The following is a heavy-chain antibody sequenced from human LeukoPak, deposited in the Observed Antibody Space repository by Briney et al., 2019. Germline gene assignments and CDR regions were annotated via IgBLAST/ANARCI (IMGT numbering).Heavy chain of an antibody. CDR3: ARDDSCSGDKCVSLGGFDV. D-gene: IGHD3-16*01. Sequence: ASVKVSYKASGYSFKNYGMTWVRQAPGQEREWMGWVNSATGSTVSAQAFQGRVALTTDTSTNTIHMELRSLTSDDTAVYFCARDDSCSGDKCVSLGGFDVWGQGTTVIVSS. CDR2: VNSATGST. CDR1: GYSFKNYG. J-gene: IGHJ3*01. V-gene: IGHV1-18*01.